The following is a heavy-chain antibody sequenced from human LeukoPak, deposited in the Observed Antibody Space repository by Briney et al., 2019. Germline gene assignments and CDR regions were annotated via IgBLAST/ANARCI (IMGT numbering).Heavy chain of an antibody. CDR3: ARHVIGLAAPAAHYYYYYYIDV. CDR2: VYYSESS. J-gene: IGHJ6*03. Sequence: SETLSLMCTFSVDSISSRSCYWGRIRQPPARVLEWIENVYYSESSYDNLSPKNRDTISVHTSKNLFSLKLNSATAAETAVHYCARHVIGLAAPAAHYYYYYYIDVWGKGTTVTVSS. V-gene: IGHV4-39*01. CDR1: VDSISSRSCY. D-gene: IGHD6-13*01.